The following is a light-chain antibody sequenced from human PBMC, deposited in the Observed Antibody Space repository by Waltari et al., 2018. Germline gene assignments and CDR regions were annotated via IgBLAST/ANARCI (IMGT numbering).Light chain of an antibody. CDR3: QSIDTNNHWV. V-gene: IGLV3-10*01. CDR2: ADT. J-gene: IGLJ3*02. Sequence: SYDLTQPPSVSVSPGQTARITCSGAALPKKSVYWYQQKSGQAPVMVIYADTKRLSGIPERFSGSSSGTMATLTITGAQVEDEADYYCQSIDTNNHWVFGGGTKVTVL. CDR1: ALPKKS.